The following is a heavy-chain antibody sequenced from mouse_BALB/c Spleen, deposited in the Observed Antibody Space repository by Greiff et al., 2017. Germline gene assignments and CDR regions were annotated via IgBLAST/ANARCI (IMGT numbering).Heavy chain of an antibody. CDR2: IYPGDGDT. Sequence: VQRVESGAELARPGASVKLSCKASGYTFTSYWMQWVKQRPGQGLEWIGAIYPGDGDTRYTQKFKGKATLTADKSSSTAYMQLSSLASEDSAVYYCARSEYYGPFAYWGQGTLVTVSA. CDR3: ARSEYYGPFAY. CDR1: GYTFTSYW. D-gene: IGHD1-1*01. J-gene: IGHJ3*01. V-gene: IGHV1-87*01.